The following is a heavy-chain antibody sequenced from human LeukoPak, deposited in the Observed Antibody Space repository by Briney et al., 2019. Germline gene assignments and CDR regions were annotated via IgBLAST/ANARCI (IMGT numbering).Heavy chain of an antibody. D-gene: IGHD4-17*01. CDR1: GYTFTSYG. J-gene: IGHJ4*02. V-gene: IGHV1-18*01. CDR2: ISAYNGNT. Sequence: GASVKVSCKASGYTFTSYGISWVRQAPGQGLEWMGWISAYNGNTNYAQKLQGRVTMTTDTSTSTAYMGLRSLRSDDTAVYYRARDPSYGDPFDYWGQGTLVTVSS. CDR3: ARDPSYGDPFDY.